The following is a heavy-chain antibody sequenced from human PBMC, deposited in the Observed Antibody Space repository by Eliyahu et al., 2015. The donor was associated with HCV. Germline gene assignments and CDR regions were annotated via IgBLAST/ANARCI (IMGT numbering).Heavy chain of an antibody. Sequence: EVQLVESGGGLVKPGXSLXLSCAASGFTFXXYSMNXVRQAPGKGLEWVSSISSSSSYIYYADSVKGRFTISRDNAKNSLYLQMNSLRAEDTAVYYCARDNSSSWYYAGAFDIWGQGTMVTVSS. J-gene: IGHJ3*02. V-gene: IGHV3-21*01. D-gene: IGHD6-13*01. CDR3: ARDNSSSWYYAGAFDI. CDR2: ISSSSSYI. CDR1: GFTFXXYS.